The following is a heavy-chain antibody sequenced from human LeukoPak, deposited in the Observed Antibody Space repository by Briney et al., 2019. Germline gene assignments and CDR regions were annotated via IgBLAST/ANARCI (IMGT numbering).Heavy chain of an antibody. CDR2: IYYSGST. D-gene: IGHD2-2*01. V-gene: IGHV4-59*13. Sequence: SETLSLTCTVSGGSFTSYFWSWVRQPPGEGLEWSGYIYYSGSTNYNPSLKSRVTISVDTSKNQFSLKLSSVTAADTAVYYCARVVRYCSSTSCSFFDYWGQGTLVTVSS. CDR3: ARVVRYCSSTSCSFFDY. CDR1: GGSFTSYF. J-gene: IGHJ4*02.